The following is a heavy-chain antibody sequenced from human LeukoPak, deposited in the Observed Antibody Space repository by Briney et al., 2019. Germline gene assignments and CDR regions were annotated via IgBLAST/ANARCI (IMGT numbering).Heavy chain of an antibody. CDR3: ARVGYSYGYSRRYFDY. V-gene: IGHV3-11*04. J-gene: IGHJ4*02. Sequence: PGGSLRLSCAASGFTFSDYYISWIRQAPGKGLEWVSYISSSGSTIYYADSVKGRFTISRDNAKNSLYLQMNSLRAEETAVYYCARVGYSYGYSRRYFDYWGQGTLVTVSS. CDR1: GFTFSDYY. CDR2: ISSSGSTI. D-gene: IGHD5-18*01.